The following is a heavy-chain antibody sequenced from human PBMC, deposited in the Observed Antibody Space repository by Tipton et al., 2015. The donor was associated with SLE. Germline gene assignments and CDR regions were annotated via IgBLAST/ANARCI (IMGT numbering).Heavy chain of an antibody. CDR1: GFTFSSYS. V-gene: IGHV3-21*01. D-gene: IGHD1-26*01. CDR3: ASIVGATTEYYYYGMDV. Sequence: SLRLSFAASGFTFSSYSMNWVRQAPGKGLEWVSSISSSSSYIYYADSVKGRFTISRDNAKNSLYLQMNSLRAEDTAVYYCASIVGATTEYYYYGMDVRGQGTTVTVSS. CDR2: ISSSSSYI. J-gene: IGHJ6*02.